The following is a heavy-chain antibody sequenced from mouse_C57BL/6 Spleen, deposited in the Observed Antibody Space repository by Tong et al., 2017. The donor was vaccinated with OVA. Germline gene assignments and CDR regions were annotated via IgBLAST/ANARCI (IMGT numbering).Heavy chain of an antibody. D-gene: IGHD1-1*01. CDR3: ARTYYYGSPHYYAMDY. V-gene: IGHV1-39*01. CDR2: INPNYGTT. CDR1: GYAFSSSW. Sequence: EVQLQESGPELVKPGASVKISCKASGYAFSSSWMNWVKQSNGKSLEWIGVINPNYGTTSYNQKFKGKATLTVDKSSSTAYMQLSSLTSEDSAVYVCARTYYYGSPHYYAMDYWGQGTSVTVSS. J-gene: IGHJ4*01.